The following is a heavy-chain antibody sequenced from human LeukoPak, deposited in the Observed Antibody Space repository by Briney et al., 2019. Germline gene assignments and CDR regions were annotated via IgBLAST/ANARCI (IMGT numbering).Heavy chain of an antibody. CDR1: GDSISSSSYY. Sequence: PSETLSLTCTVSGDSISSSSYYWGWIRQPPGKGLEWIGSFYYSASTYYNPSLKSRVTISVDTSKNQFSLKLSSVTAADTAVYYCARALRYSSGCGYWGQGTLVTVSS. V-gene: IGHV4-39*01. CDR3: ARALRYSSGCGY. J-gene: IGHJ4*02. D-gene: IGHD6-19*01. CDR2: FYYSAST.